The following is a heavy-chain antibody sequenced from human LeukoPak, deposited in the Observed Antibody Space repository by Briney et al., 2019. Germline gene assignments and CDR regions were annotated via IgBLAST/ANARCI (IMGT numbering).Heavy chain of an antibody. J-gene: IGHJ4*02. CDR2: ISGSGGST. CDR1: GFTFSSYA. D-gene: IGHD3-10*01. CDR3: AKDRVRGVFDY. Sequence: PGGSLRFSCAASGFTFSSYAMSWVRQASGKELEWVSAISGSGGSTYYADSVKGRFTISRDNSKNTLYLQMNSLRAEDTAVYYCAKDRVRGVFDYWGQGTLVTVSS. V-gene: IGHV3-23*01.